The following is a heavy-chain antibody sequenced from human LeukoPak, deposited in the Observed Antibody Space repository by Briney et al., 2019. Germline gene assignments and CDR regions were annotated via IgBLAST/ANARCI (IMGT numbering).Heavy chain of an antibody. J-gene: IGHJ4*02. CDR2: ISSSRSYI. CDR3: ARDYDSSGYYPLGY. V-gene: IGHV3-21*01. Sequence: PGGSLRLSCAASGFTFSSYSMGWVRQAPGKGLEWVSSISSSRSYIYYADSMKGRLTISRDNAKNSLYLQMNSLRAEDTAVYYCARDYDSSGYYPLGYWGQGTLVTVSS. D-gene: IGHD3-22*01. CDR1: GFTFSSYS.